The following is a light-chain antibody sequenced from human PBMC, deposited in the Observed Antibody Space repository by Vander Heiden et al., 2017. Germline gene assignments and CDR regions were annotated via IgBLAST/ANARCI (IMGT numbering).Light chain of an antibody. CDR1: SSNIGNNY. V-gene: IGLV1-51*01. Sequence: QPVLTQPPSVSAAPGQKVTIPSSGSSSNIGNNYVSWYQQLPGTAPKLLIYDNNKRPSGIPDRFSGSKSGTSATLGITGLQTGDEADYYCGTWDSSLSALFGGGTKLTVL. CDR2: DNN. J-gene: IGLJ2*01. CDR3: GTWDSSLSAL.